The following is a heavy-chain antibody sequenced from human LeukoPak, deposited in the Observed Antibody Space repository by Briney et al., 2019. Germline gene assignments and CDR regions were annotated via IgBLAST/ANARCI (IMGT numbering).Heavy chain of an antibody. Sequence: GGSLRLSCAASGFTPSSYWMHWVRQVPGKGLVWVSRINTDGSSTSYADSVKGRFTISRDNARNTLYLEMNSLRTEDTAVYYCTRGDVGYYGYFDHWGQGTLVTVSS. J-gene: IGHJ4*02. CDR2: INTDGSST. D-gene: IGHD4-17*01. CDR3: TRGDVGYYGYFDH. CDR1: GFTPSSYW. V-gene: IGHV3-74*01.